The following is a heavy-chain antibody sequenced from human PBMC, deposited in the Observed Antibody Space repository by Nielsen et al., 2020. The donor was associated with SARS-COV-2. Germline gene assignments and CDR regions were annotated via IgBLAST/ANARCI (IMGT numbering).Heavy chain of an antibody. J-gene: IGHJ4*02. D-gene: IGHD6-13*01. V-gene: IGHV3-53*01. Sequence: GGSLRLSCAASGLTVSSNYMTWVRRAPGKGLEWVSVLYSAGNTYYTDSVQGRFTISRDNSKNTLYLQMSSLRAEDTAVYYCAKSPNGLAAVWGQGTLVTVSS. CDR1: GLTVSSNY. CDR3: AKSPNGLAAV. CDR2: LYSAGNT.